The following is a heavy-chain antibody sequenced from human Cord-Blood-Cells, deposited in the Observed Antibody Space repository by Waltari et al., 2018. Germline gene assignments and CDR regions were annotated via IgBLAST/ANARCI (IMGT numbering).Heavy chain of an antibody. J-gene: IGHJ4*02. CDR2: INHSGST. Sequence: QVQLQQWGAGQLKPSETLSLTCAVNGGSFRGFYWSWFRQPPGKGLEWIGEINHSGSTNYNPSLKSRVTISVDTSKNQFSLKLSSVTAADTAVYYCARGLRGDRDIVATIDYWGQGTLVTVSS. CDR3: ARGLRGDRDIVATIDY. CDR1: GGSFRGFY. D-gene: IGHD5-12*01. V-gene: IGHV4-34*01.